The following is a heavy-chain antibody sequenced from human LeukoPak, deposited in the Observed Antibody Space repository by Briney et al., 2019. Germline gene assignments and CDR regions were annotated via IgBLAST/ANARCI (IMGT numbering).Heavy chain of an antibody. CDR2: INPSGGST. CDR1: GYTFTSYY. D-gene: IGHD6-13*01. CDR3: ARGQPREKHFDY. V-gene: IGHV1-46*01. J-gene: IGHJ4*02. Sequence: GASVKVSCTASGYTFTSYYMHWVRQAPGQGLEWRGIINPSGGSTSYAQKFQGRVTMTRDMSTSTVYMELSSLRSEDTAVYYCARGQPREKHFDYWGQGTLVTVSS.